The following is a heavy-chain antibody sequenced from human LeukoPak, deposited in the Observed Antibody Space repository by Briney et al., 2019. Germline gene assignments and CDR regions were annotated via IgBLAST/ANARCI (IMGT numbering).Heavy chain of an antibody. J-gene: IGHJ4*02. CDR2: IYYSGST. D-gene: IGHD1-26*01. CDR3: ARKGFTVGFDY. CDR1: GGSISSSSYY. Sequence: PSETLSLTCTVSGGSISSSSYYWGWIRQPPGKGLEWIGSIYYSGSTYYNPSLKSRVTISVDTSKNQFSLKLSSVTAADTAVYYCARKGFTVGFDYWGQGTLVTVSS. V-gene: IGHV4-39*07.